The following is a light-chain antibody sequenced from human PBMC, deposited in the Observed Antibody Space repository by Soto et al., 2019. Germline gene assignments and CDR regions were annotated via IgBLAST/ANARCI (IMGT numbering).Light chain of an antibody. CDR2: GGS. Sequence: ELVMTPSPATLSVSTGERATVSCRASQSVSSNLAWYQQKPGQAPRLLIYGGSTRATGIPDRFSGSGSGTEFTLTISSLQSEDFAVYYCQQCSDWPRTFGQGTKVDI. V-gene: IGKV3D-15*01. CDR1: QSVSSN. J-gene: IGKJ1*01. CDR3: QQCSDWPRT.